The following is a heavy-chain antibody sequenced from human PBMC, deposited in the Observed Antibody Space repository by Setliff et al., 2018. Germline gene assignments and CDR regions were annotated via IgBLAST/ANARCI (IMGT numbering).Heavy chain of an antibody. V-gene: IGHV3-74*01. J-gene: IGHJ4*02. CDR2: INSDGSSI. CDR1: GFTFSSHW. D-gene: IGHD6-13*01. Sequence: GGSLRLSCAGSGFTFSSHWMYWVRQAPGKGLVWVSRINSDGSSIIYADSVEGRFTISRDNAKNTLYLQMNSLGAEDTAVYYCARDSYTSPDYWGQGTLVTVSS. CDR3: ARDSYTSPDY.